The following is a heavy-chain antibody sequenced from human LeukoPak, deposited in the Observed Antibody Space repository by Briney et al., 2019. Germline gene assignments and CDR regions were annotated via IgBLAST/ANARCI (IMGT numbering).Heavy chain of an antibody. J-gene: IGHJ4*02. CDR3: ATGYGGNPTCFDY. Sequence: SETLSLTCTVSGGSISSGDYYWSWIRQPPGKGLEWIGYIYYSGGTYYNPPLKSRVTISVDTSKNQFSLKLSSVTAADTAVYYCATGYGGNPTCFDYWGQGTLVTVSS. V-gene: IGHV4-30-4*01. CDR2: IYYSGGT. CDR1: GGSISSGDYY. D-gene: IGHD4-23*01.